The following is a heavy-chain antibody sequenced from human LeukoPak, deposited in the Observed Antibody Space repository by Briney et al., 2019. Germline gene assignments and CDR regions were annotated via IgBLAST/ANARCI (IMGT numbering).Heavy chain of an antibody. Sequence: PGGSLRLSCAASGFTFSIYAMSWVRQAPGKGLQWVSSITSRGESTWYVDSVKGRFTITRDNSENTLYLQMHSLRAEDTAVYYCARDRPNYYGSDGHCYRRDGDYWGRGTLVSVSS. D-gene: IGHD3-10*01. CDR3: ARDRPNYYGSDGHCYRRDGDY. J-gene: IGHJ4*02. CDR1: GFTFSIYA. V-gene: IGHV3-23*01. CDR2: ITSRGEST.